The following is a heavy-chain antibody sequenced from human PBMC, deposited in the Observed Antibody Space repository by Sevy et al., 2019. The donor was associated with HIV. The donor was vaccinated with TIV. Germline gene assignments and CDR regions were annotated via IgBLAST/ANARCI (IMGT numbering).Heavy chain of an antibody. CDR1: GGSFSGDF. V-gene: IGHV4-34*01. CDR2: INHRGAT. Sequence: SETLSLTCAVYGGSFSGDFWSWIRQPPGKGPEWIGEINHRGATSYNSLFKSRVSISIDTSRKQFSLKLTSVTAVDTAVYYCARAAIAAPGAPFDDWGQGTLVTVSS. CDR3: ARAAIAAPGAPFDD. D-gene: IGHD6-13*01. J-gene: IGHJ4*02.